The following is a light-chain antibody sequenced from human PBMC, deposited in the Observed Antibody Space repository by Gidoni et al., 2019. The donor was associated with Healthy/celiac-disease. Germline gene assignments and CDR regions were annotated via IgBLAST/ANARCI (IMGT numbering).Light chain of an antibody. J-gene: IGKJ4*02. CDR3: QQYNNWPLT. CDR1: QSVSSN. Sequence: EILVKQSPATLSVSPVERDTLSCRASQSVSSNLAWYQQKPGQAPRLLIYGASTRATGIPARFSGSGSGTEFTLTISSLKAEDFAVYYCQQYNNWPLTFGGGTKVEIK. CDR2: GAS. V-gene: IGKV3-15*01.